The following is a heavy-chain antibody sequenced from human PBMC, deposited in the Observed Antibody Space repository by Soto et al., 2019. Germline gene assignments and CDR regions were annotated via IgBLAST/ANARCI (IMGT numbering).Heavy chain of an antibody. Sequence: CAASGGSISSGGYSWSWIRQPPGKGLEWIGYIDHSGSTYYNPSLKSRVTISVDRSKNQFSLKLSSVTAADTAVYYCASESLDILTGYRCFDPWGQGTLVTVSS. CDR2: IDHSGST. CDR1: GGSISSGGYS. CDR3: ASESLDILTGYRCFDP. D-gene: IGHD3-9*01. V-gene: IGHV4-30-2*01. J-gene: IGHJ5*02.